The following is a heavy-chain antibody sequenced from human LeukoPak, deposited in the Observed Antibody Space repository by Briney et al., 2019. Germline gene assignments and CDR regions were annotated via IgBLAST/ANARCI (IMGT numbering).Heavy chain of an antibody. V-gene: IGHV3-30*04. J-gene: IGHJ4*02. D-gene: IGHD1-26*01. CDR1: GFTFNFYA. Sequence: GGSLRLSCAASGFTFNFYAIHWVRQAPGKGLEWVAVISSDGSNGYYADSVKGRFTISTDNSKNALYLQMNSLRVEDTAVYYCAREVGKRDFDYWDQGTLVTVSS. CDR3: AREVGKRDFDY. CDR2: ISSDGSNG.